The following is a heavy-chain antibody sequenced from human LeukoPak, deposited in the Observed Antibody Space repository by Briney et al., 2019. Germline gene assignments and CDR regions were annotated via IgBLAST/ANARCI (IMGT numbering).Heavy chain of an antibody. Sequence: PGGSLRLSCAASGFTVSSNYMSWVRQAPGKGLEWVSVIYSGGSTYYADSVKGRFTISRDNSKNTLYLQMNSLRAEDTAVYYCARGSPTYYYDSSGPFDYWGQGTLVTVSS. V-gene: IGHV3-53*05. J-gene: IGHJ4*02. CDR1: GFTVSSNY. D-gene: IGHD3-22*01. CDR2: IYSGGST. CDR3: ARGSPTYYYDSSGPFDY.